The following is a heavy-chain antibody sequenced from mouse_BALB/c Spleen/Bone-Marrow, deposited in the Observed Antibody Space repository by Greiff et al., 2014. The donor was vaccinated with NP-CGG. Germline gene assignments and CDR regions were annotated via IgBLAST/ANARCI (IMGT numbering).Heavy chain of an antibody. Sequence: QVQLQQSGAELVRPGTSVKVSRKASGYAFTNYLIEWVKQRPGQGLEWIGMINPGSGGTNYNEKFKGKATLTADKSSSTAYMQLSSLTSDDSAVYFCARRDGSYFDYWGQGTTLTASS. CDR3: ARRDGSYFDY. CDR2: INPGSGGT. J-gene: IGHJ2*01. V-gene: IGHV1-54*01. CDR1: GYAFTNYL. D-gene: IGHD3-3*01.